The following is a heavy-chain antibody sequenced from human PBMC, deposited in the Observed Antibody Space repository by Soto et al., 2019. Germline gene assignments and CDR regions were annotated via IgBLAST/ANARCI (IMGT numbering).Heavy chain of an antibody. V-gene: IGHV3-21*01. J-gene: IGHJ6*02. Sequence: GGSLRFSCAASGFTFSSYSMNWVRQAPGKGLEWVSSISSSSSYIYYADSVKGRFTISRDNAKNSLYLQMNSLRAEDTAVYYCARVRVADYQNYYYYGMDVWGQGTTVTVSS. D-gene: IGHD4-17*01. CDR3: ARVRVADYQNYYYYGMDV. CDR2: ISSSSSYI. CDR1: GFTFSSYS.